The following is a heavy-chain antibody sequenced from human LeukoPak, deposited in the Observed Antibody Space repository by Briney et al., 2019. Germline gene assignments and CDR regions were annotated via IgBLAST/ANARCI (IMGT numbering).Heavy chain of an antibody. Sequence: ASVKVSCTASGYTFTGYHMHWVRQAPGQGLEWMGFINSNTGGKQYAHNFQGRFTMSRDTSVSTVYMELSRLRSDDTAVYYCARDDSGSDLNSFDYWGQGTLVTVSS. V-gene: IGHV1-2*02. D-gene: IGHD1-26*01. CDR3: ARDDSGSDLNSFDY. CDR2: INSNTGGK. J-gene: IGHJ4*02. CDR1: GYTFTGYH.